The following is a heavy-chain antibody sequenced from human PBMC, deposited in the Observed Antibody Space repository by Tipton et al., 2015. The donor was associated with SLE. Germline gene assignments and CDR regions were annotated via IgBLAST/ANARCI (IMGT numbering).Heavy chain of an antibody. D-gene: IGHD6-6*01. Sequence: TLSLTCTVSGGSISSGGYYWSWIRQHPGKGLEWIGYIYYSGSTYYNPSLKSRVTISVDTSKNQFSLKLSSVTAADTAVYYCARGPSGGSSSGHYFDYWGQGTLVTVPS. CDR1: GGSISSGGYY. CDR2: IYYSGST. J-gene: IGHJ4*02. V-gene: IGHV4-31*03. CDR3: ARGPSGGSSSGHYFDY.